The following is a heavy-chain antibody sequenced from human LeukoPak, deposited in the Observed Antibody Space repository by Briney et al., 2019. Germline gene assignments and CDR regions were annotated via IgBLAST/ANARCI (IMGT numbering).Heavy chain of an antibody. CDR1: GGSISSYY. D-gene: IGHD5-12*01. CDR2: IYSSGST. CDR3: ARTKGGYEFLPDY. J-gene: IGHJ4*02. V-gene: IGHV4-4*07. Sequence: SETLSLTCTVSGGSISSYYWNWIRQPAGKGLEWIGRIYSSGSTNYNSSLKSRVIMSVDTSKNQFSLKLSSVTAADTAVYYCARTKGGYEFLPDYWGQGTLVTVSS.